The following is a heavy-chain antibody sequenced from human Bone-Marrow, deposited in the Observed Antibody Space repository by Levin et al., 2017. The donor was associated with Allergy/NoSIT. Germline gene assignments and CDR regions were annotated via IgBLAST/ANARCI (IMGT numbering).Heavy chain of an antibody. V-gene: IGHV6-1*01. Sequence: SQTLSLTCVISGDSVSSNGVAWNCIRQSPSRGLEWLGRTYYESKWYQDYAASVKSRLTVDPDTSQNQFSLRLNSVTPEHTAVYYCARGRASAFDIWGEGTGVSVSS. D-gene: IGHD3-10*01. CDR1: GDSVSSNGVA. J-gene: IGHJ3*02. CDR3: ARGRASAFDI. CDR2: TYYESKWYQ.